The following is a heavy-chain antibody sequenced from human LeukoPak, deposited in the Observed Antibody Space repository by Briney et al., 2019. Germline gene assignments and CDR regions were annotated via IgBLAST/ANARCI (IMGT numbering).Heavy chain of an antibody. J-gene: IGHJ4*02. D-gene: IGHD2-8*02. CDR1: GYTFTRSS. CDR3: ARESTAWSFDF. V-gene: IGHV1-18*01. Sequence: ASVKVSCQVSGYTFTRSSIIWVRQAPGQGLEWMGWVSHRNGSTDYAQKFQARVTMTTDTSTSTAYMELTSLTSDDTAVYYCARESTAWSFDFWGQGTLVTVSS. CDR2: VSHRNGST.